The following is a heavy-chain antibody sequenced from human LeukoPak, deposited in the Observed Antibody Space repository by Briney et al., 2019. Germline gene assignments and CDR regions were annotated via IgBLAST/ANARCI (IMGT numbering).Heavy chain of an antibody. J-gene: IGHJ4*02. CDR3: ARLSPEGRDY. Sequence: SETLSLTCTVSGGSINSVSYYWVWIRQPPGKGLEWIGYIYYSGSTNYNPSLKSRVTISVDTSKNQFSLKLSSVTAADTAVYYCARLSPEGRDYWGQGTLVTVSS. D-gene: IGHD1-14*01. CDR1: GGSINSVSYY. V-gene: IGHV4-61*01. CDR2: IYYSGST.